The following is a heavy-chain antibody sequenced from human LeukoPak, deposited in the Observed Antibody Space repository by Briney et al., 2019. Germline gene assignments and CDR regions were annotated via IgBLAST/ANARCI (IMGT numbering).Heavy chain of an antibody. J-gene: IGHJ4*02. CDR2: VYYSGNT. CDR1: GGSISSYY. Sequence: SETLSLPCTVSGGSISSYYWGWIRQPPGKGLEWIGYVYYSGNTNYNPSLTSRLTISIDTSKNQFSLKLSSVTAADTAVYYCARLGYSSSFDYWGQGSLVTVSS. CDR3: ARLGYSSSFDY. V-gene: IGHV4-59*08. D-gene: IGHD6-6*01.